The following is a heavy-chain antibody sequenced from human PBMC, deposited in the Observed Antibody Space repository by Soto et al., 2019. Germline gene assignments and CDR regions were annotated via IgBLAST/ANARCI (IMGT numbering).Heavy chain of an antibody. CDR2: LNTYNGKT. D-gene: IGHD1-26*01. CDR1: GYTFTDYG. CDR3: ARDQYAVGGDF. V-gene: IGHV1-18*01. Sequence: QVQLVQSGAEVKKPGASVKVSCKASGYTFTDYGVSWVRQAPGQGLEWMGWLNTYNGKTNYAPKVQARVTMTTDTSTTPAYMELRSLKSDDTAVYFCARDQYAVGGDFWGQGNLVTVSS. J-gene: IGHJ4*02.